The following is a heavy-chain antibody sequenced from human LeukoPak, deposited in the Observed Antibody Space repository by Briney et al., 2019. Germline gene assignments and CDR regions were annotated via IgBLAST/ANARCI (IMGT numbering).Heavy chain of an antibody. D-gene: IGHD1-14*01. J-gene: IGHJ4*02. Sequence: GGSLRLSCTTSGFAFDDFAMSWVRQPAGKGLEWVGFIRRRAYGGAAEYAASVKGRFIISRDDSKGIAYLQMNSLKTEDTAVYSCSKTGLVDFDYWGQGSRVIVSP. V-gene: IGHV3-49*04. CDR1: GFAFDDFA. CDR3: SKTGLVDFDY. CDR2: IRRRAYGGAA.